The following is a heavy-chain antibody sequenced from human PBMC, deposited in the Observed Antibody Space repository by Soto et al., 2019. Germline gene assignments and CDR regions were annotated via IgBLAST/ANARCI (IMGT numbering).Heavy chain of an antibody. CDR2: ISATGTTT. V-gene: IGHV3-23*01. D-gene: IGHD6-13*01. CDR1: EFSFSSYA. Sequence: EVQLMESGGGLVQPGGSLRLSFAASEFSFSSYALNWVRQAPGKGLEWVSAISATGTTTYYADSVKGRFTISRDTSKRTMFLPMDSLSREDTAVYYCATYSSPLDYGGQGARVTGSS. CDR3: ATYSSPLDY. J-gene: IGHJ4*02.